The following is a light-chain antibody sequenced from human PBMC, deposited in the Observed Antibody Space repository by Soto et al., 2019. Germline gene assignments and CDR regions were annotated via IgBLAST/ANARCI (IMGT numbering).Light chain of an antibody. CDR2: GAS. V-gene: IGKV3-20*01. CDR1: QSVSSSY. Sequence: EIVLTQSPGTLSLSPGERATLSCRASQSVSSSYLAWYQQKPGQAPRLLIYGASSRATGTPDRFSGSGSVTDFTLTISRLEPEDFAVYYCQQYGSSPGLTFGGGTKVDIK. CDR3: QQYGSSPGLT. J-gene: IGKJ4*01.